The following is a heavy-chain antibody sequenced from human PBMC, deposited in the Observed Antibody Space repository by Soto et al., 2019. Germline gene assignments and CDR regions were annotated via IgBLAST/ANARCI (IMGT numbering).Heavy chain of an antibody. J-gene: IGHJ4*02. CDR2: IYYSGST. Sequence: QVQLQESGPGLVKPSETLSLTCTVSSGSISTYYWSWIRQPPGKGLEWIGYIYYSGSTNYNPSLKSRVTISVDTSKNQFSLKLSSVTAADTAVYYCARYAVAGNGGVRFDYWGQGTLVTLSS. D-gene: IGHD6-19*01. V-gene: IGHV4-59*01. CDR3: ARYAVAGNGGVRFDY. CDR1: SGSISTYY.